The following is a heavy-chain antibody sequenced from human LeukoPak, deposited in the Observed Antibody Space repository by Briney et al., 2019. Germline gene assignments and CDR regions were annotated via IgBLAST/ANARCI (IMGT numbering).Heavy chain of an antibody. V-gene: IGHV3-30*04. CDR3: ARGQGYDYVWGSYRPPFGVFAGMDV. D-gene: IGHD3-16*02. CDR1: GFTFSSYA. J-gene: IGHJ6*02. CDR2: ISYDGSNK. Sequence: GSLRLSCAASGFTFSSYAMHWVRQAPGKGLEWVAVISYDGSNKYYADSVKGRFTISRDNSKNTLYLQMNSLRAEDTAVYYCARGQGYDYVWGSYRPPFGVFAGMDVWGQGTTVTVSS.